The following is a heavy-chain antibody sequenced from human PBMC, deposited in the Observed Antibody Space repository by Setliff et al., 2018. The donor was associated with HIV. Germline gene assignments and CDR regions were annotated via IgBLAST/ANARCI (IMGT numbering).Heavy chain of an antibody. CDR2: ISNNGGKT. J-gene: IGHJ4*02. D-gene: IGHD6-13*01. V-gene: IGHV3-23*01. Sequence: WVRQAPGKGLEWVSSISNNGGKTYYADSEKGRFTISRDNSKNTLYLQMNSLRAADTAVYYCAKDAFRVSNTWYGGIDCWGQGTLV. CDR3: AKDAFRVSNTWYGGIDC.